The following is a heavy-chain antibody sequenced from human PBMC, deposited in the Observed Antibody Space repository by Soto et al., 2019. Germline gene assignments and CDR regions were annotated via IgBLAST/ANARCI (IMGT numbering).Heavy chain of an antibody. CDR1: GYSFTSYW. V-gene: IGHV5-51*01. D-gene: IGHD2-2*01. J-gene: IGHJ5*02. Sequence: GESLKISFKGSGYSFTSYWIGWVRQMPGKGLEWMGIIYPGDSDTRYSPSFQGQVTISTDKSISTAYLQWSSLKASDTAMYYCARYIVVVPGKANWFDPWGQGTLVTVSS. CDR3: ARYIVVVPGKANWFDP. CDR2: IYPGDSDT.